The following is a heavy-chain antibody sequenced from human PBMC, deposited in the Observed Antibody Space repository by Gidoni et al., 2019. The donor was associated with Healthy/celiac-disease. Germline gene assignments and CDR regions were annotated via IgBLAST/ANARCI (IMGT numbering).Heavy chain of an antibody. Sequence: EVQLVESGGGLVQPGGSLRLSCAASGFTFSSYAMHWVRQAPGKGLEYVSAISSNGGSTYYANSVKGRFTISRDNSKNTLYLQMGSLRAEDMAVYYCARDHGSGWSYFDYWGQGTLVTVSS. V-gene: IGHV3-64*01. CDR1: GFTFSSYA. CDR2: ISSNGGST. D-gene: IGHD6-19*01. CDR3: ARDHGSGWSYFDY. J-gene: IGHJ4*02.